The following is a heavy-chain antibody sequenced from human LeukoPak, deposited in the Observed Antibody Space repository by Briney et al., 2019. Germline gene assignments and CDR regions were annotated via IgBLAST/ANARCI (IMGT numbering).Heavy chain of an antibody. CDR3: AKDAATGSGSHYRGYYYYSMDV. CDR1: GFTFSNDG. CDR2: ISYDGKNK. Sequence: PGRSLRLSCAASGFTFSNDGVHWVRQAPGKGLEWVAVISYDGKNKYYVDSVKGRFTISRDNSKNTLYLQMNSLRAEDTAVYYCAKDAATGSGSHYRGYYYYSMDVWGQGTTVTISS. D-gene: IGHD3-10*01. V-gene: IGHV3-30*18. J-gene: IGHJ6*02.